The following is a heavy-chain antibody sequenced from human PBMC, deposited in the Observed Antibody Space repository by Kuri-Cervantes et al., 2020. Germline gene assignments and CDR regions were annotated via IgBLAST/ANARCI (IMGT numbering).Heavy chain of an antibody. V-gene: IGHV3-7*03. CDR3: AKRAGGDWFDP. CDR1: GLIFNDYW. J-gene: IGHJ5*02. D-gene: IGHD3-10*01. CDR2: IRPDGSDK. Sequence: GGSLRLSCVASGLIFNDYWMTWVRQVTGRGLEFVANIRPDGSDKYYGDSVKGRFTISRDNAKNSLYLQMNSLRAEDTAVYYCAKRAGGDWFDPWGQGTLVTVSS.